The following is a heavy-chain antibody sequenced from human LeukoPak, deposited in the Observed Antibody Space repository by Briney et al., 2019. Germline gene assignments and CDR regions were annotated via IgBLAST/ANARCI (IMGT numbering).Heavy chain of an antibody. CDR1: GGSISSGGYY. D-gene: IGHD5-12*01. J-gene: IGHJ4*02. CDR2: IYHSGST. Sequence: NPSETLSLTCTVSGGSISSGGYYWSWIRQPPGKGLEWIGYIYHSGSTYYNPSLKSRVTISVDRSKNQFSLKLSSVTAADTAVYYCAREQYSGYRLGHYFDYWGQGTLVTVSS. V-gene: IGHV4-30-2*01. CDR3: AREQYSGYRLGHYFDY.